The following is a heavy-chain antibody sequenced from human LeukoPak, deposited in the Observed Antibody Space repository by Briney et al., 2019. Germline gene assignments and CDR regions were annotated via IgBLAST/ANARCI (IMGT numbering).Heavy chain of an antibody. J-gene: IGHJ4*02. CDR2: ISGDGSTT. CDR3: TRGYSGYGNFDC. Sequence: GGSLRLSCAAIGFTSNYWMHWVRQAPGKGLVWVSRISGDGSTTFYADSVKGRFTISRDNSKNTLYLQMNSLRAEDTAVYYCTRGYSGYGNFDCWGQGTLVTVSS. V-gene: IGHV3-74*01. CDR1: GFTSNYW. D-gene: IGHD5-12*01.